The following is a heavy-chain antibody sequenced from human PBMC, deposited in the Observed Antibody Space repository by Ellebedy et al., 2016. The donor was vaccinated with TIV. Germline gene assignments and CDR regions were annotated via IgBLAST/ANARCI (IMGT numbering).Heavy chain of an antibody. CDR3: ARSYGSGSYYFDY. CDR1: GDSISSGGYS. J-gene: IGHJ4*02. Sequence: SETLSLTXAVSGDSISSGGYSWSWIRQPPGKGLEWIGYIYHTGTTYYNSSLKSRVTMSVDRSKNQFSLKLSSVTAADTAVYYCARSYGSGSYYFDYWGQGTLVTVSS. D-gene: IGHD3-10*01. V-gene: IGHV4-30-2*01. CDR2: IYHTGTT.